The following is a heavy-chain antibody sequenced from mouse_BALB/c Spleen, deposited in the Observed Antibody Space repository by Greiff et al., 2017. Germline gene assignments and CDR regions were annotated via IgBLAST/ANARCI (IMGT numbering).Heavy chain of an antibody. Sequence: EVQLVESGGDLVKPGGSLKLSCAASGFTFSSYGMSWVRQTPDKRLEWVATISSGGSYTYYPDSVKGRFPISRDNAKNTLYLQMSSLKSEDTAMYYCARDYYGSSDEDYFDYWGQGTTLTVSS. J-gene: IGHJ2*01. CDR3: ARDYYGSSDEDYFDY. CDR2: ISSGGSYT. D-gene: IGHD1-1*01. V-gene: IGHV5-6*01. CDR1: GFTFSSYG.